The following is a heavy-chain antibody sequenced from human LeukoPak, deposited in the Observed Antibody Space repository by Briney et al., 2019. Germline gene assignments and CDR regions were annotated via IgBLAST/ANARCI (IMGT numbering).Heavy chain of an antibody. CDR2: ISGNGFNT. J-gene: IGHJ4*02. Sequence: GGSLRLSCAASGFNLGNYAMSWFRQAPGKGLEWVSAISGNGFNTYYADSVKGRFTISGESSGNTLSLQMNSLRAEDTAIYYCAKAGRLQAVAGWIDYWGQGTLVTVS. CDR1: GFNLGNYA. CDR3: AKAGRLQAVAGWIDY. D-gene: IGHD6-19*01. V-gene: IGHV3-23*01.